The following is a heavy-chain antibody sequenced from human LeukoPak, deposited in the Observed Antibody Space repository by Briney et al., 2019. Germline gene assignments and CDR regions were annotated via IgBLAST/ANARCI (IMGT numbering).Heavy chain of an antibody. V-gene: IGHV1-18*01. J-gene: IGHJ4*02. CDR1: GYTFTSYG. CDR3: SRRDRELRLGGSPREIDY. CDR2: ISAYNGNT. Sequence: GASVKVSCKASGYTFTSYGISGVRQAPGQGLEWMGWISAYNGNTNYARKLPGRVTMTTDTYTSTDYLDLRSLRSDDTGVYFCSRRDRELRLGGSPREIDYWGQGTLVTVSS. D-gene: IGHD3-16*01.